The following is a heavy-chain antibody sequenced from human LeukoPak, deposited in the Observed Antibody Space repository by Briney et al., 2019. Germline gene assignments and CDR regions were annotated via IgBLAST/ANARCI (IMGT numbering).Heavy chain of an antibody. V-gene: IGHV3-30*04. J-gene: IGHJ6*03. D-gene: IGHD2-21*02. Sequence: SGGSLRLSCAASGFTFSSYAMHWVRQAPGKGLEWVAVISYDGSNKYYADSVKGRFTISRDNSKNTLYLQMNSLRAEDTAVYYCAREGSCGGDCYFYYYYYYMDVWGKGTTVTVSS. CDR1: GFTFSSYA. CDR3: AREGSCGGDCYFYYYYYYMDV. CDR2: ISYDGSNK.